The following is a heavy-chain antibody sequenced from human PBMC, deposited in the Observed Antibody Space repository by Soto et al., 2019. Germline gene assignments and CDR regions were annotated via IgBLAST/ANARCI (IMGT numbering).Heavy chain of an antibody. J-gene: IGHJ6*02. V-gene: IGHV1-69*06. D-gene: IGHD3-16*01. CDR1: GGTFSNYA. CDR3: ARGPHYDYIHRAGYYYVMDV. Sequence: QVQLVQSGAEVKKTGSSVKVSCKASGGTFSNYAITWVRQAPGQGPEWMGGIIPLFGSPNYAQKFQGRVTITADTSTSTVYLDLSSLSSDDTAVYFCARGPHYDYIHRAGYYYVMDVWGQGTTVTVSS. CDR2: IIPLFGSP.